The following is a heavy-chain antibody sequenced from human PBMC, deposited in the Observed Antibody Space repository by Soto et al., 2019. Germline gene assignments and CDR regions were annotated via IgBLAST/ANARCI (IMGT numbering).Heavy chain of an antibody. CDR1: GGSFSGYY. D-gene: IGHD3-3*01. V-gene: IGHV4-34*01. Sequence: SETLSLTCAVYGGSFSGYYWSWIRQPPGKGLEWIGEINHSGSTNYNPSLKSRVTISVDTPKNQFSLKLSSVTAADTAVYYCASLYDFWSGNDAFDIWGQGTMVTVSS. CDR2: INHSGST. J-gene: IGHJ3*02. CDR3: ASLYDFWSGNDAFDI.